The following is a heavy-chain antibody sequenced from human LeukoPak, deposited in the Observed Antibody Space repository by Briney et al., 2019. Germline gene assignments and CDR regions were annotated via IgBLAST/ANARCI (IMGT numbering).Heavy chain of an antibody. Sequence: AGGSLRLSCAVSGITLSNYGMTWVRQAPGKGLEWVAGISDSGGSTNYADSVKGRFTISRDNPKNTLYLQMNSLRAEDTAVYFCAKRGVVIRVILVGFHKEAYYFDSWGQGALVNVSS. V-gene: IGHV3-23*01. CDR1: GITLSNYG. CDR2: ISDSGGST. D-gene: IGHD3-22*01. CDR3: AKRGVVIRVILVGFHKEAYYFDS. J-gene: IGHJ4*02.